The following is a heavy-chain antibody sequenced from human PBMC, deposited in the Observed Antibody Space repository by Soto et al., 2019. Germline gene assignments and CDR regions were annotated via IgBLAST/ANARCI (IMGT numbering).Heavy chain of an antibody. Sequence: PGGSLRLSCAASGFTFSSYAMSWVRQAPGKGLEWVSAISGSGGSTYYADSVKGRFTISRDNSKNTLYLQMNSLRAEDTAVYYCAKDLQHLWPSYYDSSGYYYAYYFDYWGQGTLVTVSS. CDR1: GFTFSSYA. CDR2: ISGSGGST. CDR3: AKDLQHLWPSYYDSSGYYYAYYFDY. J-gene: IGHJ4*02. D-gene: IGHD3-22*01. V-gene: IGHV3-23*01.